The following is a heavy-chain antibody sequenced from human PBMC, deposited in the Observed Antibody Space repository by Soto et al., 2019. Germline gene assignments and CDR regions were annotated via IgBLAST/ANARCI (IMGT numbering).Heavy chain of an antibody. CDR3: ARVGSGGYSNNWFDP. CDR1: RGSISDYY. J-gene: IGHJ5*02. CDR2: FYDSGST. Sequence: SETLSLTCTVSRGSISDYYWGWIRQPPGKGLEWVGYFYDSGSTKYNPSLKSRVTISVDTSKNQISLEMKSVTVADTAVYYCARVGSGGYSNNWFDPWGQGTLVTVSS. V-gene: IGHV4-59*01. D-gene: IGHD3-22*01.